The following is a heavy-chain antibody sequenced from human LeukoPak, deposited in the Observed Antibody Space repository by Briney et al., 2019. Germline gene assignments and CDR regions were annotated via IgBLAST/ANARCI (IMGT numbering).Heavy chain of an antibody. V-gene: IGHV4-39*01. CDR3: ARHQTYYDSSGYTFLSYFDY. J-gene: IGHJ4*02. CDR2: IYYSGST. Sequence: SETLSLTCTVSGGSLSSSSYYWGWIRQPPWKGLEWIGSIYYSGSTYYNPSLKSRVTISVDTSKNQFTLKLSSVTAADTAVYYCARHQTYYDSSGYTFLSYFDYWGQGTLVTVSS. CDR1: GGSLSSSSYY. D-gene: IGHD3-22*01.